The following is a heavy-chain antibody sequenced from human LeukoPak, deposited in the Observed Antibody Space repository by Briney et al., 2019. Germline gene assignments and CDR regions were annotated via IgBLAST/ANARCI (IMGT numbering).Heavy chain of an antibody. CDR1: GFTFTNYA. V-gene: IGHV3-23*01. CDR2: ISGNGSTA. J-gene: IGHJ4*02. Sequence: GGSLRLSCAASGFTFTNYAMSWVRQAPGKGLEWVSSISGNGSTAYYADSVKGRFTISRDNSKNTLSLQMNSLRAEDTAVYYCAKVRQWLEPFDYWGQGTLVTVS. CDR3: AKVRQWLEPFDY. D-gene: IGHD6-19*01.